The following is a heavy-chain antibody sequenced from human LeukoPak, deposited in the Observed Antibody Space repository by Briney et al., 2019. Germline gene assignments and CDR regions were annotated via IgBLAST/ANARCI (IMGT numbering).Heavy chain of an antibody. CDR3: ARTRVTTLNYYYYMDV. J-gene: IGHJ6*03. D-gene: IGHD4-17*01. Sequence: GGSLRLSCAASGFTFSSYSMNWVRQAPGKGLEWVSYISSSSSTIYYADSVKGRFTISRDNAKNSLYLQMNSLRAEDTAVYYCARTRVTTLNYYYYMDVWGKGTTVTVSS. V-gene: IGHV3-48*01. CDR2: ISSSSSTI. CDR1: GFTFSSYS.